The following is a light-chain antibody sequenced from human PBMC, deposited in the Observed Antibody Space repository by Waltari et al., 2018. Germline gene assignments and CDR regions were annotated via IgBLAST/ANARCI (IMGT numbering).Light chain of an antibody. CDR2: DAS. CDR3: QQRSKWPLT. Sequence: EIVLTQSPATLSLSPGERATLSCRASQSVGISLDWYQQKPGQAPRLLIYDASNRATGIPVRFSGSGSGTDFTLTISSLEPEDFAVYYCQQRSKWPLTFGQGTKVEIK. J-gene: IGKJ1*01. V-gene: IGKV3-11*01. CDR1: QSVGIS.